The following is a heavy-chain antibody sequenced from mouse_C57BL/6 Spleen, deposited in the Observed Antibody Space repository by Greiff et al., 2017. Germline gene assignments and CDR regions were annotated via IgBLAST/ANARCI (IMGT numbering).Heavy chain of an antibody. J-gene: IGHJ3*01. CDR2: IYPGDGDT. D-gene: IGHD1-1*02. V-gene: IGHV1-82*01. Sequence: QVQLKESGPELVKPGASVKISCKASGYAFSSSWMNWVKQRPGKGLEWIGRIYPGDGDTNYNGKFKGKATLTADKSSSTAYMQLSSLTSEDSAVYFCARGTYGNWGQGTLVTVSA. CDR3: ARGTYGN. CDR1: GYAFSSSW.